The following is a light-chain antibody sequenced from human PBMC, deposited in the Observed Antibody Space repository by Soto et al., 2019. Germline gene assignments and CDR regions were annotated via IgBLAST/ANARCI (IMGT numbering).Light chain of an antibody. CDR2: GNS. J-gene: IGLJ2*01. CDR3: QSYDSSLSGNVV. CDR1: SSNIGAGYD. V-gene: IGLV1-40*01. Sequence: QPVLTQPPSVSGAPGQRVTISCTGSSSNIGAGYDVHWYQQLPGTAPKLLIYGNSNRPSGVPDRFSGSKSGTSASLAITGLQAEDEADYYCQSYDSSLSGNVVFGGGIKLTVL.